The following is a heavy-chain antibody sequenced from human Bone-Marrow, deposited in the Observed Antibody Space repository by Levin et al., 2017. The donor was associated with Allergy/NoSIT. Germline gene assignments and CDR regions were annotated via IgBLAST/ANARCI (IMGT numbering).Heavy chain of an antibody. CDR2: VYYSGTA. V-gene: IGHV4-59*01. D-gene: IGHD4-23*01. Sequence: PSETLSLTCTVSGGSITTYYWNWLRQTPGKGLEWIGYVYYSGTAHYNTFFKSRVTTSVDTSKSQVSLRLTSVTAADTALYFCARGEPGVNWYFDLWGRGTLVTVSA. CDR1: GGSITTYY. J-gene: IGHJ2*01. CDR3: ARGEPGVNWYFDL.